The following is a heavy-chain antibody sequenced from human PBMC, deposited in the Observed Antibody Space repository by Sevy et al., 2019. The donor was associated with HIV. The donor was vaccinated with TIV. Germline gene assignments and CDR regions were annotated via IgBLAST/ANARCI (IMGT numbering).Heavy chain of an antibody. Sequence: GGSLRLSCAASGFTFDDYAMHWVRQAPGKGLQWVSGISRDSGTKGYADSVKGRFTISRDNARNSLYLQMNSLRAEDTASYYCVKDKVDGDSGYGLFDFWGQGTLVTVSS. J-gene: IGHJ4*02. CDR3: VKDKVDGDSGYGLFDF. CDR2: ISRDSGTK. CDR1: GFTFDDYA. D-gene: IGHD5-12*01. V-gene: IGHV3-9*01.